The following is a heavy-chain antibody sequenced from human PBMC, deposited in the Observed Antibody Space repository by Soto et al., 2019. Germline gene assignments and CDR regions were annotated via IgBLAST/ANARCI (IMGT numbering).Heavy chain of an antibody. Sequence: ASVKVSCKASGYTFTSCDINWVRQATGQGLEWMGWMNPNSGNTGYAQKFQGRVTMTRNTSISTAYMELSSLRSEDTAVYYCARVMVRGAMAHYYYYGMDVWGQGTTVTVSS. D-gene: IGHD3-10*01. CDR2: MNPNSGNT. V-gene: IGHV1-8*01. CDR1: GYTFTSCD. J-gene: IGHJ6*02. CDR3: ARVMVRGAMAHYYYYGMDV.